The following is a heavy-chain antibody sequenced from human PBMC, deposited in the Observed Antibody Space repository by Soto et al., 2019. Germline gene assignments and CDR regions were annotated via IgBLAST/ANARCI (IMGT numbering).Heavy chain of an antibody. Sequence: EVQLVESGGGLVQPGGSLRLSCAASGFTFSSYWMHWVRQAPGKGLVWVSRINSDGSSTSYADSVKGRFTISRDNAENTLYLQMNSLRAEDTAVYYCARGGFWSGRRHAFDIWGQGTMVTVSS. CDR1: GFTFSSYW. CDR3: ARGGFWSGRRHAFDI. V-gene: IGHV3-74*01. CDR2: INSDGSST. J-gene: IGHJ3*02. D-gene: IGHD3-3*01.